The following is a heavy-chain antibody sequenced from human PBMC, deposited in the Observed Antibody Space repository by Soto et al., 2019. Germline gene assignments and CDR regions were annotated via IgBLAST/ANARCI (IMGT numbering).Heavy chain of an antibody. CDR2: IIPIFGTA. CDR1: GGTFSSYA. CDR3: TGSEYSSSSGFDY. V-gene: IGHV1-69*01. J-gene: IGHJ4*02. Sequence: QVQLVQSGAEVKKPGSSVKVSCKASGGTFSSYAISWVRQAPGQGLEGMGGIIPIFGTANNAQKFQGRVTITEDESTNNAYMELSSLRSEDTAVYYCTGSEYSSSSGFDYWGQGTLVTVSS. D-gene: IGHD6-6*01.